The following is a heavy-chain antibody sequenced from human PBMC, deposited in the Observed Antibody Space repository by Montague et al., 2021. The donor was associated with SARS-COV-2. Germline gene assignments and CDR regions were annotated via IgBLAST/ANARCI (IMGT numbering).Heavy chain of an antibody. CDR1: GFAFSLYS. CDR3: VRIGLGWSYGNGMDV. CDR2: TRRDESQK. D-gene: IGHD6-19*01. V-gene: IGHV3-30*04. J-gene: IGHJ6*02. Sequence: SLRLSCEASGFAFSLYSMHLVRQAPGKGLEWVAVTRRDESQKFYADSXKGRVTIPKDNSKNILYLQMNSLRREDTAVYHCVRIGLGWSYGNGMDVWGQGTTVIVSS.